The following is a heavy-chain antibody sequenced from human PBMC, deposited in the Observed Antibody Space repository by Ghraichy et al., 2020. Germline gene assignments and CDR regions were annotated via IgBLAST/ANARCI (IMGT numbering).Heavy chain of an antibody. CDR3: AKDLNAGYYYGSGSDY. V-gene: IGHV3-23*01. CDR2: ISGNGRST. CDR1: GFTFSSYA. Sequence: GSLRLSCAASGFTFSSYAMTWVRQAPGKGLEWVSLISGNGRSTYYADSLKGRFTISRDNSKDTLYLQMNSLRAEDTALYYCAKDLNAGYYYGSGSDYWGQGTLVTVSS. J-gene: IGHJ4*02. D-gene: IGHD3-10*01.